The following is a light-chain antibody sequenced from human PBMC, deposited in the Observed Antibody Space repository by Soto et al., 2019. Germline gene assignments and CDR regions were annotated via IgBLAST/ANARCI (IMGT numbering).Light chain of an antibody. Sequence: QAVVTQPPSVSGAPGQRVTISCTGSSSNIGAGYDVHWYQQLPGTAPKLLIFGNSNRPSGVPDRFSGSKSRTSASLAITGLQAEDEADYYCAAWDDVLNVLMFGGGTKVTVL. CDR1: SSNIGAGYD. CDR3: AAWDDVLNVLM. V-gene: IGLV1-40*01. CDR2: GNS. J-gene: IGLJ3*02.